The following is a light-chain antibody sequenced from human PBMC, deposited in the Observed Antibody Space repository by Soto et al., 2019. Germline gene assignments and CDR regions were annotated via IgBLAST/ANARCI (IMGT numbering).Light chain of an antibody. CDR1: QSVSSS. CDR3: QQYNNWPRT. V-gene: IGKV3-15*01. J-gene: IGKJ1*01. Sequence: EIVMTQSPATLSVSPGERATLSCRASQSVSSSLAWYQQNPGQSPRLLIYGASTRATVIPARFSGSGSGTEFTLTISSLKSEDFAVYYCQQYNNWPRTFGQGTKVEIK. CDR2: GAS.